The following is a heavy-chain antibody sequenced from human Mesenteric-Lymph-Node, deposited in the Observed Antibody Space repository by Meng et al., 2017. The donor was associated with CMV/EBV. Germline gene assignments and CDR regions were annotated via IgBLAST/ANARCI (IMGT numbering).Heavy chain of an antibody. CDR1: GYTFTGYY. J-gene: IGHJ4*02. V-gene: IGHV1-2*06. D-gene: IGHD1-26*01. CDR3: ARDPGTAGNYFDY. CDR2: INPNSGGT. Sequence: CKASGYTFTGYYMHWVRQAPGQGLEWMGRINPNSGGTIYAQKFQGRVTMTRDASISTAYMELNRLRSEDTTVYYCARDPGTAGNYFDYWGQGTLVTVSS.